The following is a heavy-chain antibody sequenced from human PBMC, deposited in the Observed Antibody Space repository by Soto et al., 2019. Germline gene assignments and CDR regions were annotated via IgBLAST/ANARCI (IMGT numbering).Heavy chain of an antibody. CDR1: GYTFTGYY. Sequence: QVQLVQSGAEVKKPGASVKVSCKASGYTFTGYYMHWVRQAPGQGLEWMGWINPNSGGTNYAQKFQGWVTMTRDTSISTAYLARSRLRSDYTAVYYCARGGGFRDRYGYWYSFDYAGQGTLVTVSS. CDR2: INPNSGGT. V-gene: IGHV1-2*04. J-gene: IGHJ4*02. D-gene: IGHD5-18*01. CDR3: ARGGGFRDRYGYWYSFDY.